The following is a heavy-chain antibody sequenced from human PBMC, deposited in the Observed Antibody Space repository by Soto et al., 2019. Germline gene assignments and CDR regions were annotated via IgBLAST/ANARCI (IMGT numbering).Heavy chain of an antibody. CDR3: ARDLTIVPATHPRLENYGMDV. V-gene: IGHV1-18*01. CDR2: ISPYNGHT. J-gene: IGHJ6*02. D-gene: IGHD2-2*01. CDR1: GYSFTSYG. Sequence: ASVKVSCKASGYSFTSYGISWVRRAPGQGLEWMGWISPYNGHTQFVQRFQGRVSMTTDTSTKTAYMELRNLRSDDTAHYYCARDLTIVPATHPRLENYGMDVWGQGTTVTVSS.